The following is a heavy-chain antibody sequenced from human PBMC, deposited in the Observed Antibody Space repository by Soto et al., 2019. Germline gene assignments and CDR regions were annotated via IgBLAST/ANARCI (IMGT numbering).Heavy chain of an antibody. Sequence: ASVKVSCKASGGTFSSYAISWVRQAPGQGLEWMGGIIPIFGTANYAQKFQGRVTITADKSTSTAYMELSSLRSEDTAVYYCVSHRARSRYRTNGVCHDYWGQGTLVTVSS. CDR1: GGTFSSYA. V-gene: IGHV1-69*06. J-gene: IGHJ4*02. D-gene: IGHD2-8*01. CDR2: IIPIFGTA. CDR3: VSHRARSRYRTNGVCHDY.